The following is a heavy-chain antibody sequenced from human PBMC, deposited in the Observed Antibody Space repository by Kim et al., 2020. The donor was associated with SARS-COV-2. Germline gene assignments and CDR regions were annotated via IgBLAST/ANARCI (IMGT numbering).Heavy chain of an antibody. CDR3: AKGGHVLLSSCAF. J-gene: IGHJ1*01. Sequence: YQDSVRGRLTITRDNAKNSVFLQMNSLRLDDTAVCYCAKGGHVLLSSCAFWGQGTLLTVSS. D-gene: IGHD3-10*01. V-gene: IGHV3-21*01.